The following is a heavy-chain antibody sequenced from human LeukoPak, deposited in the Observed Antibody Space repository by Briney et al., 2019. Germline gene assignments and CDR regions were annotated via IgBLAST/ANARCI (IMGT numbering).Heavy chain of an antibody. V-gene: IGHV4-39*01. CDR3: ARHTLDYYYMDV. CDR1: GGSISSSSYY. CDR2: IYYSGST. Sequence: ETLSPTCTVSGGSISSSSYYWSWIRQPPGKGLEWIGSIYYSGSTYYNPSLKSRVTISVDTSKNQFSLKLSSVTAADTAVYYCARHTLDYYYMDVWGKGTTVTVSS. J-gene: IGHJ6*03.